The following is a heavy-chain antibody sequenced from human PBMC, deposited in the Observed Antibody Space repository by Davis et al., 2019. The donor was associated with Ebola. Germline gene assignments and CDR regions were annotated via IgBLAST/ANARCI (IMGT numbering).Heavy chain of an antibody. J-gene: IGHJ4*02. CDR2: INHSGST. CDR1: GGSFSGYY. CDR3: ARVYWYDSSAYSYLDF. Sequence: PSETLSLTCAVYGGSFSGYYWSWIRQPPGKGLEWIGEINHSGSTNYNPSLKSRVTISVDPSKNQFSLKLSSLTAADTAVYYCARVYWYDSSAYSYLDFWGQGALVTVSS. V-gene: IGHV4-34*01. D-gene: IGHD3-22*01.